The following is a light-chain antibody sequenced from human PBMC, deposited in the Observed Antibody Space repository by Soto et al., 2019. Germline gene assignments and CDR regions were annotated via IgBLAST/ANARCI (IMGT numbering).Light chain of an antibody. V-gene: IGLV2-14*01. CDR1: SSDVGGYDF. CDR2: DVS. CDR3: SSYTRSSTLDVV. Sequence: QLVLTQPASVSGSPGQSITISCTGTSSDVGGYDFVSWYQQHPGKAPKLMIYDVSNRPSGISNRFSGSKSGNTASLTISGLQAEDEADYYCSSYTRSSTLDVVLGGGTKLTVL. J-gene: IGLJ2*01.